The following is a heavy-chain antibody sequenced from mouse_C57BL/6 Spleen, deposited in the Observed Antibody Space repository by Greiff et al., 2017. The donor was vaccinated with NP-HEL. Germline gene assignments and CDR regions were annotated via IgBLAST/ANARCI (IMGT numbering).Heavy chain of an antibody. J-gene: IGHJ1*03. CDR1: GYAFSSYW. D-gene: IGHD2-2*01. Sequence: QVQLKESGAELVKPGASVKISCKASGYAFSSYWMNWVKQRPGKGLEWIGQIYPGDGDTNYNGKFKGKATLTADKSSSTAYMQLSSLTSEDSAVYFCARWEVTTDWYFDVWGTGTTVTVSS. CDR3: ARWEVTTDWYFDV. CDR2: IYPGDGDT. V-gene: IGHV1-80*01.